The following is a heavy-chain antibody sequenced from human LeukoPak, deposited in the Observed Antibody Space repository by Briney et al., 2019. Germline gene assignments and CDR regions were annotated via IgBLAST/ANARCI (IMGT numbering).Heavy chain of an antibody. CDR3: TKGRGI. CDR2: IYTSGST. CDR1: GGSISSGSYD. Sequence: ASETLSLTCTVSGGSISSGSYDWYWIRQPAGKGPEWIGHIYTSGSTDYNPSLKSRVTISVATSKNQFSLKLTSVTAADTAIYYCTKGRGIWGQGTLVTVSS. V-gene: IGHV4-61*09. J-gene: IGHJ4*02. D-gene: IGHD3-10*01.